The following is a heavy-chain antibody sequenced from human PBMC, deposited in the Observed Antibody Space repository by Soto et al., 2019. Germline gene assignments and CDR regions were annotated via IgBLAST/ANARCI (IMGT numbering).Heavy chain of an antibody. CDR3: ARAGAFYETSAYPRSTFDI. D-gene: IGHD3-22*01. CDR2: ISAYNGNT. Sequence: QVHLVQSGAEVKKPGSSVKVSCKASGYTWTSYGISWVRQAPGQGLQRMGWISAYNGNTNNADKSQGRATTTTATPTSRAHMAVRSLRSDDTAVYYCARAGAFYETSAYPRSTFDIWVQGTMVTVSS. CDR1: GYTWTSYG. V-gene: IGHV1-18*01. J-gene: IGHJ3*02.